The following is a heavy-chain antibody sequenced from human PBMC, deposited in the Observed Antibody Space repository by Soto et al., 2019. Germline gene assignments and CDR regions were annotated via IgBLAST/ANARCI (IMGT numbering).Heavy chain of an antibody. Sequence: QVQLVESGGGVVQPGRSLRLSCAASGFTFSSYAMHWVRQAPGKGLEWVAVISYDGSNKYYADSVKGRFTISGDNSKNTLYLQMNSLRAEDTAVDYCARDKRDLRFVEWSDYFDYWGQGTLVTVSS. CDR1: GFTFSSYA. D-gene: IGHD3-3*01. CDR3: ARDKRDLRFVEWSDYFDY. CDR2: ISYDGSNK. J-gene: IGHJ4*02. V-gene: IGHV3-30-3*01.